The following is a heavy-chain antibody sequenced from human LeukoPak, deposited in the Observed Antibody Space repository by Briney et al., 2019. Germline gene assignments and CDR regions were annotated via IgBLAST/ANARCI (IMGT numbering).Heavy chain of an antibody. V-gene: IGHV1-2*02. CDR2: INPNSGGT. Sequence: ASVKVSCKASGYTFTGHYMHWVRQAPGQGLEWMGWINPNSGGTNYAQKFQGRVTMTRDTSISTAYMELSRLRSDDTAVYYCARVVWNAYNWFDPWGQGTLVTVSS. D-gene: IGHD1-1*01. CDR3: ARVVWNAYNWFDP. CDR1: GYTFTGHY. J-gene: IGHJ5*02.